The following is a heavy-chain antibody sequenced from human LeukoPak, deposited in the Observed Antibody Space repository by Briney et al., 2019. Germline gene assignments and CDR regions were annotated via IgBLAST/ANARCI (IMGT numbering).Heavy chain of an antibody. V-gene: IGHV1-18*01. CDR1: GYTFTSYG. CDR3: ASDNQEDGDYYGMDV. Sequence: GASVKVSCKASGYTFTSYGISWVRQAPGQGLEWMGWISAYNGNTNYAQKLQGRVTMITDTSTSTAYMELRSLRSDDTAVYYCASDNQEDGDYYGMDVWGRGTTVTVSS. J-gene: IGHJ6*02. CDR2: ISAYNGNT. D-gene: IGHD4-17*01.